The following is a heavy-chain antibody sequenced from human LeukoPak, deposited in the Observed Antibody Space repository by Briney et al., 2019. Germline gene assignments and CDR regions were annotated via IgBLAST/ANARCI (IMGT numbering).Heavy chain of an antibody. V-gene: IGHV5-51*01. CDR1: GYSFTTYW. D-gene: IGHD2-21*01. Sequence: GESLKISCKGSGYSFTTYWIGWVRQMPGKGLEWMGIIYPGDSDTRYSPSFQGQVTMTADKSIGTAYLQWSSLKASDTAMYYCARPTYSSHDAFDIWGQGTMVTVSS. CDR3: ARPTYSSHDAFDI. CDR2: IYPGDSDT. J-gene: IGHJ3*02.